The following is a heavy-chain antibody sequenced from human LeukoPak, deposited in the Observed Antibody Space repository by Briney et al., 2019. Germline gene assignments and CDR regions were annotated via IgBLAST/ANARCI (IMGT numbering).Heavy chain of an antibody. V-gene: IGHV4-39*07. CDR3: ARDSSTGDLGY. CDR2: IYYSGST. D-gene: IGHD4-17*01. J-gene: IGHJ4*02. Sequence: SETLSLTCTVSGGSISSSSYYWGWIRQPPGKGLEWIGSIYYSGSTYYNPSLKSRVTISVDTSKNQFSLKLSSVTAADTAVYYCARDSSTGDLGYWGQGTLVTVSS. CDR1: GGSISSSSYY.